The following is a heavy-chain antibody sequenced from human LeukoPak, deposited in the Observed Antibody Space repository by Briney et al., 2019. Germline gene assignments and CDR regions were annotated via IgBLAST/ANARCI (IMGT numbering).Heavy chain of an antibody. CDR2: IWYDESNK. J-gene: IGHJ4*02. CDR3: ARAVGPFDY. Sequence: GGSLRLSCAASGFSSYGMHWVRQAPGKGLEWVAVIWYDESNKYYADSVKGRFTISRDNSKDTLYLQMNSLRVEDTAVYYCARAVGPFDYWGQGTLVTVSS. D-gene: IGHD3-16*01. V-gene: IGHV3-33*01. CDR1: GFSSYG.